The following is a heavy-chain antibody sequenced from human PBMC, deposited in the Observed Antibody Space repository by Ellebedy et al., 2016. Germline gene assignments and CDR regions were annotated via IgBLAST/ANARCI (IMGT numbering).Heavy chain of an antibody. J-gene: IGHJ6*02. CDR1: GGSISGYY. CDR3: ARGYCSGGRCYAYGMDV. CDR2: VYYSGTP. V-gene: IGHV4-59*01. Sequence: SETLSLXCTVSGGSISGYYWSWVRQPPGKGLEWIGYVYYSGTPNYNLSLKSRVTISLDRSNNQFSLKLTSVTAADTAVYYCARGYCSGGRCYAYGMDVWGQGTTVTVSS. D-gene: IGHD2-15*01.